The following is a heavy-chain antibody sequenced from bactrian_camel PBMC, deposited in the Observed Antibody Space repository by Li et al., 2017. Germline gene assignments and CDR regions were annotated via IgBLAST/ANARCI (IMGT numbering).Heavy chain of an antibody. CDR2: LSTDGSKI. J-gene: IGHJ4*01. Sequence: HVQPVESGGGSVQAGGSLKLSCAASGYTYRRNSCVGWFRQAPGKEREGVAALSTDGSKILYADSVKGRFTISQDNAKNTVYLQMDSLKPGDTAMYYCAADYRLTCPPPAQGWSYRGQGTQVTVS. D-gene: IGHD1*01. V-gene: IGHV3-3*01. CDR3: AADYRLTCPPPAQGWSY. CDR1: GYTYRRNS.